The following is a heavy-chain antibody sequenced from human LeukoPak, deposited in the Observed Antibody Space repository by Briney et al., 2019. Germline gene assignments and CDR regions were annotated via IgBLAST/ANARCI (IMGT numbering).Heavy chain of an antibody. V-gene: IGHV3-53*01. CDR1: GFTVSSNY. Sequence: PGGSLRLSCAASGFTVSSNYMSWVRQAPGKGLEWVSVIYSGGSTYYADSVKGRFTISRDYSKNTLYLQMNRLRAEDTAVYYCAKSNGYGLVDIWGQGTMVTVSS. CDR2: IYSGGST. J-gene: IGHJ3*02. D-gene: IGHD3-10*01. CDR3: AKSNGYGLVDI.